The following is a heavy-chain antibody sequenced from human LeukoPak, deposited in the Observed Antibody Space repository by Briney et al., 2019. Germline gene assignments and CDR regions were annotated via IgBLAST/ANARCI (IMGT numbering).Heavy chain of an antibody. J-gene: IGHJ4*02. CDR2: ISSSSSTI. Sequence: GGSLSLSCAASGFIFTSYSMNWVRQAPGKGLKWVSYISSSSSTIYYADSVKGRFTISRDNAKNSLYLQMNSLRAEDTAVYYCARQRAGFTVTTSDYWGQGTLVTVSS. CDR1: GFIFTSYS. D-gene: IGHD4-17*01. CDR3: ARQRAGFTVTTSDY. V-gene: IGHV3-48*01.